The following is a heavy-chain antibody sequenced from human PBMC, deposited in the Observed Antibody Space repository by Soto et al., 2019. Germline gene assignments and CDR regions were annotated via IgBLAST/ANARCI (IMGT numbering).Heavy chain of an antibody. V-gene: IGHV3-13*01. Sequence: GGSLRLSCAASGFTFSSYDMHWVRQATGKGLEWVSAIGTAGDTYYPGSVKGRFTISRENAKNSLYLQMNSLRAGDTAVYYCARDHDYSGMDVWGQGTTVTVSS. CDR1: GFTFSSYD. CDR3: ARDHDYSGMDV. CDR2: IGTAGDT. J-gene: IGHJ6*02.